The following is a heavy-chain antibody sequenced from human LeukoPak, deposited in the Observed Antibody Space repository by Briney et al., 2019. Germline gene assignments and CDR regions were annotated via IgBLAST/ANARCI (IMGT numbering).Heavy chain of an antibody. V-gene: IGHV4-34*01. CDR2: INHSGST. D-gene: IGHD5-12*01. CDR3: ARCGYSGYERNNWFDP. Sequence: SETLSLTCAVYGGSFSGYYWSWIRQPPGKGLEWLGEINHSGSTNYNPSLKSRVTISVDTSKNQFSLKLSSVTAADTAVYYCARCGYSGYERNNWFDPWGQGTLVTVSS. CDR1: GGSFSGYY. J-gene: IGHJ5*02.